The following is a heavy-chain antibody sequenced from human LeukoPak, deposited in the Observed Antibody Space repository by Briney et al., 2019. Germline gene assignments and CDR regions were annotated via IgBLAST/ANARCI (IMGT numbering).Heavy chain of an antibody. CDR1: GCTFTSYG. Sequence: ASVKVSCRASGCTFTSYGINWVRQAPGQGLAWMGWISAYNGDTSSAQTLQGRITMTTDTSTSTAYMELRSLTSDDTAVYYCASRAGNSFHGFDVWGQGTMVTVSS. CDR3: ASRAGNSFHGFDV. V-gene: IGHV1-18*01. D-gene: IGHD4-23*01. CDR2: ISAYNGDT. J-gene: IGHJ3*01.